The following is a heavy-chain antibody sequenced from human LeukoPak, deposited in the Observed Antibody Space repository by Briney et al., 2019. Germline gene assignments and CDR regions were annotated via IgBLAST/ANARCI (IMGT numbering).Heavy chain of an antibody. CDR2: IWYDGSNQ. CDR3: ARDHFDGSGYFGFDP. CDR1: GFTFSSYG. V-gene: IGHV3-33*01. Sequence: GGSLRLSCAASGFTFSSYGMHWVRQAPGKGLEWVAVIWYDGSNQYYADSVKGRFTISRDNSRNTPYLQMNSLRAEDTAVYYCARDHFDGSGYFGFDPWGQGTLVTVSS. J-gene: IGHJ5*02. D-gene: IGHD3-22*01.